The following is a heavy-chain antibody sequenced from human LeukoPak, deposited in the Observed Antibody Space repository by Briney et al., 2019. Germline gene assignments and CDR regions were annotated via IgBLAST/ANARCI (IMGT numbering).Heavy chain of an antibody. V-gene: IGHV4-59*01. CDR3: ARFGDWFDP. CDR1: GFTFNSYA. D-gene: IGHD3-10*01. J-gene: IGHJ5*02. Sequence: GSLRLSCEASGFTFNSYAMSWVRQTPGKGLEWIGYIYYSGSTNYNPSLKSRVTISVDTSKNQFSLKLSSVTAADTAVYYCARFGDWFDPWGQGTLVTVSS. CDR2: IYYSGST.